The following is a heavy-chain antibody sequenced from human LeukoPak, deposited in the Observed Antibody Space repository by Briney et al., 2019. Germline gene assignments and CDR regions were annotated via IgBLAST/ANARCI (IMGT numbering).Heavy chain of an antibody. CDR2: VYHSGST. CDR3: ARGAASAFYGNSWPYYFDS. V-gene: IGHV4-4*02. Sequence: SGTLSLTCAVSGGSISSSNWWSWVRQPPGKGLEWIGEVYHSGSTNYNPSLKSRVTISVDKSKNQFSLKLNSVTAADTAVYYCARGAASAFYGNSWPYYFDSWGQGTLVTVSS. CDR1: GGSISSSNW. J-gene: IGHJ4*02. D-gene: IGHD6-13*01.